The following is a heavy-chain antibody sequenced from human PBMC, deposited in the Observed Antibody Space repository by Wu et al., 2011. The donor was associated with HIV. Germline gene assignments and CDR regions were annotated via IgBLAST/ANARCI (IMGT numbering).Heavy chain of an antibody. CDR2: ISADNGDT. Sequence: QVQLVQTGAEVKKPGASVKVSCKTSGYTFTSYGISWVRQAPGQGLEWMGWISADNGDTNYAQKPQGRVTMTTDTSTSTAYMELRSLRFDDTAVYYCARDRHPMVGPWYYYYYMDVWGKGTTVTVSS. V-gene: IGHV1-18*01. J-gene: IGHJ6*03. D-gene: IGHD3-10*01. CDR3: ARDRHPMVGPWYYYYYMDV. CDR1: GYTFTSYG.